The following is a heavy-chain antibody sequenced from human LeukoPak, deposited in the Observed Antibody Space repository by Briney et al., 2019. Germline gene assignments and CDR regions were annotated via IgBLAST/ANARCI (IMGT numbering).Heavy chain of an antibody. Sequence: SETLSLTCTVSGGSISNYYWSWIRQPPGKGLEWIGYIYYSGSTKYNPSLKSRVTISVDTSKNQFSLRLSSVTAADTAVYYCAREGLSIVGVPAAMYAFDIWGQGTMVTVSS. D-gene: IGHD2-2*01. CDR2: IYYSGST. J-gene: IGHJ3*02. CDR1: GGSISNYY. CDR3: AREGLSIVGVPAAMYAFDI. V-gene: IGHV4-59*01.